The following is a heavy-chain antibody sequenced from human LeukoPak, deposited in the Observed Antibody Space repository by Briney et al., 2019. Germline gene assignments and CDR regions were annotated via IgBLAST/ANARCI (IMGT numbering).Heavy chain of an antibody. CDR3: ARDQGAVLLWFGESYDAFDI. J-gene: IGHJ3*02. Sequence: ASVKVSCKASGYNFAIRGISWVRQAPGQGLEWMGWINPNSGGTNYAQKFQGRVTMTRDTSISTAYMELSRLRSDDTAVYYCARDQGAVLLWFGESYDAFDIWGQGTMVTVSS. CDR1: GYNFAIRG. CDR2: INPNSGGT. V-gene: IGHV1-2*02. D-gene: IGHD3-10*01.